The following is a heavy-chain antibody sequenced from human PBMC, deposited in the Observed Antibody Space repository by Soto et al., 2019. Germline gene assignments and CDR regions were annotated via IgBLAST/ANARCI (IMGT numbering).Heavy chain of an antibody. V-gene: IGHV3-30-3*01. CDR1: GFTLSSYA. Sequence: GGSLRLSCAASGFTLSSYAMHWVRQAPGKGLECVAVISYDGSNKYYADSVKGRFTISRDNSKNTLYLQMNSLRAEDTAVYYCARVPSSSGRAHFDYWGQGTLVTVSS. J-gene: IGHJ4*02. CDR2: ISYDGSNK. D-gene: IGHD2-15*01. CDR3: ARVPSSSGRAHFDY.